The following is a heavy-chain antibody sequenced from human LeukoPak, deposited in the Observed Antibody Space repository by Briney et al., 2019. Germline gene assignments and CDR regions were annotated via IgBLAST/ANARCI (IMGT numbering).Heavy chain of an antibody. V-gene: IGHV3-23*01. D-gene: IGHD3-9*01. CDR3: AKWGDYDVLTGYYVSDY. CDR1: GFTFSNYA. CDR2: MTGCGGNT. J-gene: IGHJ4*02. Sequence: GGSLTLSCAVSGFTFSNYAMSWVRHAPRQGMEWVSAMTGCGGNTYYAESAKGRFSISRDKSKNTIFLQMNLLRAKDTAVYYCAKWGDYDVLTGYYVSDYWGQGTLVTVSS.